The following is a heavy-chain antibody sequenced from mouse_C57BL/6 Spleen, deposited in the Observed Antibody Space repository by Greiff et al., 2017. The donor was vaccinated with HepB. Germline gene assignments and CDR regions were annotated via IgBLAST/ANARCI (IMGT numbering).Heavy chain of an antibody. D-gene: IGHD1-1*01. CDR2: IDPENGDT. V-gene: IGHV14-4*01. J-gene: IGHJ1*03. Sequence: VHVKQSGAELVRPGASVKLSCTASGFNIKDDYMHWVKQRPEQGLEWIGWIDPENGDTEYASKFQGKATITADTSSNTAYLQLSSLTSEDTAVYYCTTVYYGSSPGLDVWGTGTTVTVSS. CDR1: GFNIKDDY. CDR3: TTVYYGSSPGLDV.